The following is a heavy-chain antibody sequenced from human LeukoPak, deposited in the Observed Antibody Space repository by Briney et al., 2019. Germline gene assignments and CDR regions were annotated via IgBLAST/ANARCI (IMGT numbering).Heavy chain of an antibody. D-gene: IGHD4-17*01. CDR2: ISGSCGST. Sequence: GGSLRLSCAASGCTFSSYAMSWVRQAPGKGLEWVSAISGSCGSTYYADSVQGRFTISRDNSKNTLYLQMNSLRAEHTAVYYCAKTPLRLNEPVDYWGQGTLVTVSS. J-gene: IGHJ4*02. CDR3: AKTPLRLNEPVDY. V-gene: IGHV3-23*01. CDR1: GCTFSSYA.